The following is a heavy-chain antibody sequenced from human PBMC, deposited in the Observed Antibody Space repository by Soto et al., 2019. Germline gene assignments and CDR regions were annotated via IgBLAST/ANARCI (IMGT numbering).Heavy chain of an antibody. CDR2: IIPILGIA. D-gene: IGHD2-2*01. V-gene: IGHV1-69*02. CDR3: ARGIPAANVYYYYMDV. J-gene: IGHJ6*03. CDR1: GGTFSSYT. Sequence: SVKVSCKASGGTFSSYTISWVRQAPGQGLEWMGRIIPILGIADYAQKFQGRVTITADKSTSTAYMELSSLRSEDTAVYYCARGIPAANVYYYYMDVWGKGTTVTVSS.